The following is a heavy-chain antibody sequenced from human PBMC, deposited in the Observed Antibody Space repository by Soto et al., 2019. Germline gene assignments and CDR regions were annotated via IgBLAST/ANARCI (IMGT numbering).Heavy chain of an antibody. J-gene: IGHJ4*02. CDR3: AKDTGAVYSYGGLFDY. CDR2: ISYDGSNK. Sequence: QVQLVESGGGVVQPGRSLRLSCAASGFTLSSYGIHWVRQAPGKGLEWVAVISYDGSNKYYVDSVKGRFTISRDNSKNTLYLQMNSLRAEDTAVYYCAKDTGAVYSYGGLFDYWGQGTLVTVSS. V-gene: IGHV3-30*18. CDR1: GFTLSSYG. D-gene: IGHD5-18*01.